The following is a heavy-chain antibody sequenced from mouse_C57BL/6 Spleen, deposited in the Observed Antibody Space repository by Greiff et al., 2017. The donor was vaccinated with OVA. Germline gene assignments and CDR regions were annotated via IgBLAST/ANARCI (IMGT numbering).Heavy chain of an antibody. CDR2: INPSSGYT. D-gene: IGHD2-2*01. CDR1: GYTFTSYW. V-gene: IGHV1-7*01. CDR3: ARSRAMGYAWFAY. J-gene: IGHJ3*01. Sequence: QVQLKESGAELAKPGASVKLSCKASGYTFTSYWMHWVKQRPGQGLEWIGYINPSSGYTKYNQKFKDKATLTADKSSSTAYMQLSSLTYEDSAVYFCARSRAMGYAWFAYWGQGALGTGSA.